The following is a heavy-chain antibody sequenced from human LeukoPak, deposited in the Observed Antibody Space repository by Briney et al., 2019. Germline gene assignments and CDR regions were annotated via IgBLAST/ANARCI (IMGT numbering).Heavy chain of an antibody. D-gene: IGHD2-2*01. CDR1: GGSFSGYY. J-gene: IGHJ4*02. V-gene: IGHV4-34*01. Sequence: SETLSLTCAVYGGSFSGYYWSWIRQPPGKGLEWIGEINHSGSTNYNPSLKSRVTISVDTSKNQFSLMLSSVTAADTAVYYCARASPSRYCSSTSCYGYSYGSHGSPLDYWGQGTLVTVSS. CDR2: INHSGST. CDR3: ARASPSRYCSSTSCYGYSYGSHGSPLDY.